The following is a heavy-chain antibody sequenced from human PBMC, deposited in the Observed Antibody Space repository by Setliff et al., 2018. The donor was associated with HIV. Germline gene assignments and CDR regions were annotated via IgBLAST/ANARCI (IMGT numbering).Heavy chain of an antibody. J-gene: IGHJ4*02. V-gene: IGHV3-21*01. D-gene: IGHD6-13*01. Sequence: SSAASGFTFSSYNMNWVRQALGKGLEWVSSISSSSSYTYYADSVKGRFTISRDNSNNTLYLQMNSLTPEDTAVYHCARYSSSWHTFDYWGQGTLVTVSS. CDR1: GFTFSSYN. CDR2: ISSSSSYT. CDR3: ARYSSSWHTFDY.